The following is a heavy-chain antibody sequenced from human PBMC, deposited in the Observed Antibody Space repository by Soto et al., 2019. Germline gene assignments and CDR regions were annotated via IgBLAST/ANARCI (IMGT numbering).Heavy chain of an antibody. CDR1: GFTFDDYA. D-gene: IGHD6-13*01. Sequence: PGGSLRLSCAASGFTFDDYAMYWVRQAPGKGLEWVAVIWYDGSNKYYADSVKGRFTISRDNSKNMLYLQMNSLRAEDTAVYYCARPGTAAAGYFDYWGQGTLVTVSS. V-gene: IGHV3-33*07. CDR3: ARPGTAAAGYFDY. CDR2: IWYDGSNK. J-gene: IGHJ4*02.